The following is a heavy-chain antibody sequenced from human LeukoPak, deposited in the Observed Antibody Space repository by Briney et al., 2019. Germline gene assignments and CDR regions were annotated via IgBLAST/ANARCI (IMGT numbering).Heavy chain of an antibody. J-gene: IGHJ4*02. D-gene: IGHD3-10*01. CDR3: ARGGWPQSYFDY. Sequence: SVKVSCKASGGTFSSYAISWVRQAPGQGLEWMGRIIPILGIANYAQKFQGRVTITADKSTSTAYMELSSLRSEDTAVYYCARGGWPQSYFDYWGQGTLVTVSS. CDR2: IIPILGIA. CDR1: GGTFSSYA. V-gene: IGHV1-69*04.